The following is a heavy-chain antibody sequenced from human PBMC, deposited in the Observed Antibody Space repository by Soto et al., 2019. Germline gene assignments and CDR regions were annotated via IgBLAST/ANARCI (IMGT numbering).Heavy chain of an antibody. V-gene: IGHV3-23*01. CDR1: RFTFSDFA. CDR2: IGGGGSDT. D-gene: IGHD1-20*01. Sequence: DVQLLESGGGLVQPGGSLTLSCAASRFTFSDFAMSWVRQAPGKGLEWVSSIGGGGSDTYYADSVKGRFTISRDNSKNTLYLQMDGLRDDDTAVYHCAKDAVPYNGKWDWFDSWGQGTLVIVSS. CDR3: AKDAVPYNGKWDWFDS. J-gene: IGHJ5*01.